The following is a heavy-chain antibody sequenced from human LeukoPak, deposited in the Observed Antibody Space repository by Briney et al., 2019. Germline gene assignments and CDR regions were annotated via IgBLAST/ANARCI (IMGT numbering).Heavy chain of an antibody. CDR3: ARPGIAAAGLYNWFDP. D-gene: IGHD6-13*01. CDR2: IWYDGSNE. V-gene: IGHV3-33*01. Sequence: GGSLRLSCAASGFTFSSYGMHWVRQAPGKGLEWVAVIWYDGSNEYYADSVKGRFTISRDNSKNTLYLQMNSLRAEDTAVYYCARPGIAAAGLYNWFDPWGQGTLVTVSS. J-gene: IGHJ5*02. CDR1: GFTFSSYG.